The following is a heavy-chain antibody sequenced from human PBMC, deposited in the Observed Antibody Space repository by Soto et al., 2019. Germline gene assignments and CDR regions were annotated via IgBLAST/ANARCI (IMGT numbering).Heavy chain of an antibody. CDR3: ASSFPGYSSSWFDP. D-gene: IGHD6-13*01. CDR2: IYYSGST. V-gene: IGHV4-59*01. J-gene: IGHJ5*02. Sequence: XATLSLTCTVCGGSISSYYWSWIRQPPGKGLEWIGYIYYSGSTNYNPSLKSRVTISVDTSKNQFSLKLSSVTAADTAVYYCASSFPGYSSSWFDPWGQGTLVTASS. CDR1: GGSISSYY.